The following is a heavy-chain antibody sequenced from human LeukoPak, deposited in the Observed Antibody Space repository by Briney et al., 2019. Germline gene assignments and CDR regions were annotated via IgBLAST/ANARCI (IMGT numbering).Heavy chain of an antibody. J-gene: IGHJ5*02. V-gene: IGHV4-59*01. D-gene: IGHD1-26*01. CDR2: IYYSGSA. Sequence: SETLSLTCTVSGGSLSSYYWSWIRQPPGKGLEWIGYIYYSGSANYNPSLKSRVTISVDTSKNQFSLKLSSVTAADTAVYYCARTYGGTPPELRWFDPWGQGTLVTVSS. CDR3: ARTYGGTPPELRWFDP. CDR1: GGSLSSYY.